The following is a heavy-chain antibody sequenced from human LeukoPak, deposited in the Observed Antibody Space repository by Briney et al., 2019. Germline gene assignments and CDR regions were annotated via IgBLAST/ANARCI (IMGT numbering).Heavy chain of an antibody. CDR3: ARDRLNYGGPQGYFDY. Sequence: GASVKLSCKASGYTFTGYYMHWVRQAPGQGLEWMGWTNPNSGGTNYAQKFQGRVTMTRDTSISTAYMELSRLRSDDTAVYYCARDRLNYGGPQGYFDYWGQGTLVTVSS. J-gene: IGHJ4*02. CDR1: GYTFTGYY. V-gene: IGHV1-2*02. D-gene: IGHD4-23*01. CDR2: TNPNSGGT.